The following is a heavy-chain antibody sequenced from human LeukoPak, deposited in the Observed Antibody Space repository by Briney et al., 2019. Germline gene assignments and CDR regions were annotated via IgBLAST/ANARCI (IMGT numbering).Heavy chain of an antibody. J-gene: IGHJ4*02. CDR3: ARDRAVATIGGVDY. D-gene: IGHD5-12*01. CDR2: IKPNSGGT. Sequence: GASVKVSCKASGYTFTGYYMHWVRQAPGQGLEWMGWIKPNSGGTNYAQKFQGRVTMTRDTSISTAYMELSRLRSDDTAVYYCARDRAVATIGGVDYWGQGTLVTVSS. CDR1: GYTFTGYY. V-gene: IGHV1-2*02.